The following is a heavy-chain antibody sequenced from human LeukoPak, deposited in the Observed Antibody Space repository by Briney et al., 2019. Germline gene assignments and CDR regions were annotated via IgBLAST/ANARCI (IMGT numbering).Heavy chain of an antibody. CDR2: INHSGST. CDR3: ARLGPVVVIAILWDAFDI. J-gene: IGHJ3*02. Sequence: SETLSLTCAVYGGSFSGYYWSWIRQPPGKGLEWIGEINHSGSTNYNPSLKSRVTISVDTSKNQFSLKLSSVTAADTAVYYCARLGPVVVIAILWDAFDIWGQGTMVTVSS. D-gene: IGHD2-21*01. CDR1: GGSFSGYY. V-gene: IGHV4-34*01.